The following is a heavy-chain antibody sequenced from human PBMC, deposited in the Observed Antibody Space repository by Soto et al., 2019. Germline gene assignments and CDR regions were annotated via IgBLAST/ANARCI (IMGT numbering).Heavy chain of an antibody. CDR1: GDYFNSYA. D-gene: IGHD2-8*01. Sequence: QVQLVQSGAEVRKPGSSVRVSCKASGDYFNSYAFIWVRQAPGQGLEWMGGVIHMFGPAYYAPQFEGRFTITADESKNKAYMDLSGLTSEDTAVYYCARGGTNMLEAPGGPLYNWFDPWGQGTLVTVSS. CDR2: VIHMFGPA. V-gene: IGHV1-69*01. CDR3: ARGGTNMLEAPGGPLYNWFDP. J-gene: IGHJ5*02.